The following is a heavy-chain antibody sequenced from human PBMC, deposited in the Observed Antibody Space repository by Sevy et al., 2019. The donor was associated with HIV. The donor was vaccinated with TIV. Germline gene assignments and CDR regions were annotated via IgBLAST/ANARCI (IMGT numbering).Heavy chain of an antibody. D-gene: IGHD5-18*01. Sequence: GGSLGLSCAASEFSFNKFAMHWVRQAPGKGLEWVALISYDGGNKYYADSVRGRFSISRDNSKNTLFLQMNSLSPEDTAIYFCAKIPRGYSYASFLDSWGQGTLVTVSS. V-gene: IGHV3-30*18. CDR1: EFSFNKFA. CDR3: AKIPRGYSYASFLDS. CDR2: ISYDGGNK. J-gene: IGHJ4*02.